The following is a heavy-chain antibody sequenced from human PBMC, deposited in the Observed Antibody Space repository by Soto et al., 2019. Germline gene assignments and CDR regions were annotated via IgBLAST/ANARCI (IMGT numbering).Heavy chain of an antibody. J-gene: IGHJ6*02. CDR3: ARDRITILYYYGMDV. Sequence: QVQLQQWGAGLLKPSETLSLTCAVYGGSFSGYYWSWIRQPPGKGREWIGEINHSGSTNYNPSLTSRVTIPVDTSKNQFSLKLSSVTAADTAGYYCARDRITILYYYGMDVWGQGTTVTVSS. V-gene: IGHV4-34*01. CDR1: GGSFSGYY. CDR2: INHSGST. D-gene: IGHD3-3*01.